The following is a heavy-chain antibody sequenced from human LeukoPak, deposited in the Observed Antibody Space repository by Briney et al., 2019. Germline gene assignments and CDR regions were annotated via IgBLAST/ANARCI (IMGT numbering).Heavy chain of an antibody. D-gene: IGHD3-22*01. J-gene: IGHJ4*02. CDR3: ARDRSPYHSSGYYLDY. V-gene: IGHV3-48*02. CDR2: ISSSSSTI. Sequence: GGSLRLSCAASGFTFSSYSMNWVRQAPGKGLEWVSYISSSSSTIYYADSVNGRFTISRDNAKNSLYLQMNSLRDEDTVVYYCARDRSPYHSSGYYLDYWGQGTLVTVSS. CDR1: GFTFSSYS.